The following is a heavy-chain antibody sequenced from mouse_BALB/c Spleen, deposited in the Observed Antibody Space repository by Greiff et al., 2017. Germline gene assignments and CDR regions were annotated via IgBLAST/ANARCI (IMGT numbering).Heavy chain of an antibody. CDR1: GFNIKDYY. V-gene: IGHV14-4*02. CDR2: IDPENGDT. J-gene: IGHJ3*01. Sequence: VQLQQSGAELVRSGASVKLSCTASGFNIKDYYMHWVKQRPEQGLEWIGWIDPENGDTEYAPKFQGKASITADTSSNTAYLQLSSLTSEDTAVYYCARSGYGNYFAYWGQGTLVTVSA. D-gene: IGHD2-1*01. CDR3: ARSGYGNYFAY.